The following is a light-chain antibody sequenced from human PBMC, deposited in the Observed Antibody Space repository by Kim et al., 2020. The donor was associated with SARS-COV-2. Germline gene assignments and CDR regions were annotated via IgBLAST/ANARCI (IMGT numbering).Light chain of an antibody. V-gene: IGKV4-1*01. Sequence: ATITCKTSQSVLSSSNNRNYLSWRQQNPRPPPRLLIYGASSRKSGGPDRFGGSVSGTDFTLTISSLQAEDVSVYYCQQYYTTPITFGQGTRLEIK. J-gene: IGKJ5*01. CDR2: GAS. CDR1: QSVLSSSNNRNY. CDR3: QQYYTTPIT.